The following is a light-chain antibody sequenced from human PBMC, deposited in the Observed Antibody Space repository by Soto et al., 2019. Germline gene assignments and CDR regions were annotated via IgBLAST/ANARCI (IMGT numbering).Light chain of an antibody. CDR3: NSFTDSSLYV. CDR1: SSDLGGYNY. CDR2: EVT. Sequence: QSVLTQPASVSGSLGQSFTISCTGTSSDLGGYNYVSWYQHHPGKAPRLVIYEVTNRPSGVSNRFSGSKSGNTASLTISGLQAEDEADYYCNSFTDSSLYVFGTGTKLTVL. J-gene: IGLJ1*01. V-gene: IGLV2-14*01.